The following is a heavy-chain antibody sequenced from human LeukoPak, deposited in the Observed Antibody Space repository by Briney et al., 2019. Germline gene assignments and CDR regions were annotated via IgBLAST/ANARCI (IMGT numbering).Heavy chain of an antibody. CDR2: IYYSGTT. V-gene: IGHV4-39*02. D-gene: IGHD6-19*01. Sequence: SETLSLTCTVSGGSISSSDYYWGWIRQPPGKGPQWIGSIYYSGTTFYNPSLRSRVTISVDTSKNQFSLKLSSVTAADTALYYCARDVAGAAVADDFDRWGQGTLVTVSS. J-gene: IGHJ4*02. CDR1: GGSISSSDYY. CDR3: ARDVAGAAVADDFDR.